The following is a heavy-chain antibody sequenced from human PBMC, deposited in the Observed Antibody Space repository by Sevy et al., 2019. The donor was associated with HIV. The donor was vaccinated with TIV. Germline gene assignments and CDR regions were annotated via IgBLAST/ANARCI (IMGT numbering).Heavy chain of an antibody. D-gene: IGHD2-8*02. V-gene: IGHV3-30*02. CDR1: GFTFSYHG. Sequence: GGSLRLSCAASGFTFSYHGMHWVRQAPGKGLEWVAFIHHDGSNEFYADSVKGRFTISRDNSKNTLSLQMNSLRPEDTALYYCAKDRKVLLVVYAIPFDVFDIWGQGTMVTVSS. J-gene: IGHJ3*02. CDR2: IHHDGSNE. CDR3: AKDRKVLLVVYAIPFDVFDI.